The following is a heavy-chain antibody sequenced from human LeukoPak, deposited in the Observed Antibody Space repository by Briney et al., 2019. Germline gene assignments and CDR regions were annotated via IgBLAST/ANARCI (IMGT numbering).Heavy chain of an antibody. Sequence: SETLSLTCSVSGVSISCYYWLWLRQPPGKALEWFGYLYYSESTNYSPSLKSRVTISVDTSKNQFSLKLSSVTAADTAVYYCARTVGTYYYDSSGYSVGDNWFDPWGQGTLVTVSS. CDR1: GVSISCYY. CDR3: ARTVGTYYYDSSGYSVGDNWFDP. J-gene: IGHJ5*02. CDR2: LYYSEST. D-gene: IGHD3-22*01. V-gene: IGHV4-59*01.